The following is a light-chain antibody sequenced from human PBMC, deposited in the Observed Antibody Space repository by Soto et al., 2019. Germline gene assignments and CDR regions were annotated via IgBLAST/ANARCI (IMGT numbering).Light chain of an antibody. Sequence: DIQMTQNKSSVSASVGDTVTITCRASQDIGSWLAWFQQKPGRAPKLLIYAASSLQSGVPSRFSGSGSGADFTLTISSLQPEDFAPYYSPQATSLPLPFGG. J-gene: IGKJ4*01. CDR1: QDIGSW. CDR2: AAS. V-gene: IGKV1-12*01. CDR3: PQATSLPLP.